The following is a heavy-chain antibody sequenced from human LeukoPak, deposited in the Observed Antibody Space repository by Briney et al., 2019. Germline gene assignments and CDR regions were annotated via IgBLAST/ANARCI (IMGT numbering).Heavy chain of an antibody. CDR2: ISAYNGNT. CDR3: AREAYYDSSGYYGVDY. Sequence: ASVKVSCKASGYTFISYGISWVRQAPGQGLEWMGWISAYNGNTNYAQKLQGRVTMTTDTSTSTAYMELRSLRSDDTAVYYCAREAYYDSSGYYGVDYWGQGTLVTVSS. CDR1: GYTFISYG. D-gene: IGHD3-22*01. J-gene: IGHJ4*02. V-gene: IGHV1-18*01.